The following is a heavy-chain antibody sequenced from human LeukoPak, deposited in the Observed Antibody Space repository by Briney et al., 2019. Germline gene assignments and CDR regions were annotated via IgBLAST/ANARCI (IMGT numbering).Heavy chain of an antibody. CDR3: ARGREVAGTVGY. J-gene: IGHJ4*02. CDR2: INTISGGT. CDR1: GYTFTGYY. D-gene: IGHD6-19*01. V-gene: IGHV1-2*02. Sequence: ASVKVSCKASGYTFTGYYMHWVRQAPGQGLEWIGWINTISGGTNYAQKFQGRVTMTRDTSISTAYMELSRLTSDDTAVYYCARGREVAGTVGYWGRGTLVTVSS.